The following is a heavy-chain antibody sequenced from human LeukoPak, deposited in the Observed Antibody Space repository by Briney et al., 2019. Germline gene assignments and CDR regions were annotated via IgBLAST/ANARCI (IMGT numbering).Heavy chain of an antibody. CDR3: ARGGFRRYCSSTSGPHAFDI. J-gene: IGHJ3*02. D-gene: IGHD2-2*01. CDR1: GYTFTGYY. Sequence: GASVKVSCKASGYTFTGYYMHWVRQAPGQGLEWMGWINPNSGGTNYAQKFQGRVTMTRDTSISTAYMELSRLRSDDTAVYYCARGGFRRYCSSTSGPHAFDIWGQGTMVTVSS. CDR2: INPNSGGT. V-gene: IGHV1-2*02.